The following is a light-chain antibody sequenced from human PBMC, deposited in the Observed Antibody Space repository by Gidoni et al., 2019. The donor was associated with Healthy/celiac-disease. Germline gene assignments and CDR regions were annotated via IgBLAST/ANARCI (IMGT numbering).Light chain of an antibody. CDR3: QQYGSSLIT. V-gene: IGKV3-20*01. CDR1: QSVSSSY. J-gene: IGKJ5*01. Sequence: EIVLTQSPGTLSLSPGERATRSCRASQSVSSSYLAWYQQTPGQAPRLLIYGASSRATGIPDRFSGSGSGTDFTLTISRLEPEDFAVYYCQQYGSSLITFGQGTRLEIK. CDR2: GAS.